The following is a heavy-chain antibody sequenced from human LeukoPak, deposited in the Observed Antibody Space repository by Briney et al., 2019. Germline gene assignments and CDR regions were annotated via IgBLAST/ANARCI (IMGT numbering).Heavy chain of an antibody. J-gene: IGHJ4*02. CDR2: ISSSGSTI. CDR3: AREKKGVTMADFDY. V-gene: IGHV3-48*03. CDR1: GFTFSSYE. Sequence: PGGSLRLSCAASGFTFSSYEMNWVRQAPGKGLEWVSYISSSGSTIYYADSVKGRFTISRDNAKNSLYLQMNSLRAEDTAVYYCAREKKGVTMADFDYWGQGTLVTVSS. D-gene: IGHD3-10*01.